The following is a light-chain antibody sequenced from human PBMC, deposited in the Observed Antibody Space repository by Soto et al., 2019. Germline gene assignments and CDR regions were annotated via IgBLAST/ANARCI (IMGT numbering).Light chain of an antibody. CDR2: DAS. CDR1: QSISRR. V-gene: IGKV1-5*01. J-gene: IGKJ1*01. CDR3: HQYNIDPRT. Sequence: DIEMTQSPSSLSVIVGDTATITCRASQSISRRLAWYQQKPGKAPRLLIYDASSFASGVPSRFSGSGSATAFTRTISSLQPDEFAADYYHQYNIDPRTFGQGTKVEIK.